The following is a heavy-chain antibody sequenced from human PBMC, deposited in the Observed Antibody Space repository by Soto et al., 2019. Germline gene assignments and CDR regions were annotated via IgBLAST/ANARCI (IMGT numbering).Heavy chain of an antibody. CDR3: GRGPFSSSYIDY. Sequence: PGGSLRLSCAASGFSFRDYGMHWVRQAPGKGLDWVAVITYDGFTQNYADSVRGRFTVSRDNSKSTLSLQMNSLRPDDTAVYYCGRGPFSSSYIDYWGQGTLVTVSS. CDR2: ITYDGFTQ. D-gene: IGHD6-6*01. CDR1: GFSFRDYG. V-gene: IGHV3-30*03. J-gene: IGHJ4*02.